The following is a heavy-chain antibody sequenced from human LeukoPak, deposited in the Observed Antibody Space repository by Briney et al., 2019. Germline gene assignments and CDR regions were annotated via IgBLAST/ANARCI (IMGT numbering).Heavy chain of an antibody. J-gene: IGHJ4*02. CDR2: ISGSGGST. V-gene: IGHV3-23*01. CDR3: ASGQWLADYYFDY. CDR1: GFTFSSYA. D-gene: IGHD6-19*01. Sequence: GGSLRLSCAASGFTFSSYAMSWVRQAPGKGLEWVSAISGSGGSTYYADSVKGRFTISRDNSKNTLYLQMNSLRAEDTAVYYCASGQWLADYYFDYWGQGTLVTVSS.